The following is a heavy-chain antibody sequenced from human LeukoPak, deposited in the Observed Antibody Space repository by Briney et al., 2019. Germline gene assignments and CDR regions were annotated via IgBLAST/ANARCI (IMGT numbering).Heavy chain of an antibody. D-gene: IGHD7-27*01. CDR3: AKTNGGKYYY. Sequence: PGGSMRLACAASGFTFSSYSMSWVRQAPGKGLEWVSAISGSGGSTYYADSVKGRFTISRDNSKNTLYLQMNSLKAEDTAVYYCAKTNGGKYYYCGQGTLVTVSS. V-gene: IGHV3-23*01. CDR1: GFTFSSYS. CDR2: ISGSGGST. J-gene: IGHJ4*02.